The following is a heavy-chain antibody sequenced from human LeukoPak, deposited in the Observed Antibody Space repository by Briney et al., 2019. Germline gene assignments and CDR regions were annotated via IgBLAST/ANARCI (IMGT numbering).Heavy chain of an antibody. Sequence: SETLSLTCTTSGVSISRFYWSWVRQPLGKGLEWIGNIYNGVPTFFDPSLKSRVTISVDTSRRQFSLELASVTAADTAVYYCVQTTGWPGFDYWGQGILVTVSP. D-gene: IGHD6-19*01. V-gene: IGHV4-4*09. J-gene: IGHJ4*02. CDR3: VQTTGWPGFDY. CDR1: GVSISRFY. CDR2: IYNGVPT.